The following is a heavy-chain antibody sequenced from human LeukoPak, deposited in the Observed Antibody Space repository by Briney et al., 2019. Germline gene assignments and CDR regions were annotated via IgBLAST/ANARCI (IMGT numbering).Heavy chain of an antibody. D-gene: IGHD3-3*01. CDR2: ISYDGSNK. Sequence: GSLRLSCAASGFTFSSYGMHWVRQAPGKGLEWVAVISYDGSNKYYADSVKGRFTISRDNSKNTLYLQMNSLRAEDTAVYYCAKARHYDFWSGYYAATDYWGQGTLVIVSS. CDR3: AKARHYDFWSGYYAATDY. CDR1: GFTFSSYG. V-gene: IGHV3-30*18. J-gene: IGHJ4*02.